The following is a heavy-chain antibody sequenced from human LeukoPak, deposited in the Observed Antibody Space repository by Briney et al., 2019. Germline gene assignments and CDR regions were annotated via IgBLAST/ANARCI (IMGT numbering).Heavy chain of an antibody. Sequence: TLSLTCTVSGGSISSSSYYWGWIRQPPGKGLEWIGSIYYSGSTYYNPSLKSRVTISVDTSKNQFSLKLSSVTAADTAVYYCARVRRTPYYYYGMDVWGQGTTVTVSS. D-gene: IGHD1-14*01. J-gene: IGHJ6*02. CDR3: ARVRRTPYYYYGMDV. CDR2: IYYSGST. V-gene: IGHV4-39*01. CDR1: GGSISSSSYY.